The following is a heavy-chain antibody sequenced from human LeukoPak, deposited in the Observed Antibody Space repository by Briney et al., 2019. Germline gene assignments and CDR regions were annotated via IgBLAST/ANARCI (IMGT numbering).Heavy chain of an antibody. CDR1: GYTFTSYG. D-gene: IGHD5-12*01. Sequence: ASVKVSCKASGYTFTSYGISWVRQAPGQGLEWMGWISAYNGNTNYAQKLQGRVTMTTDTSTSTAYMELRSLGSDDTAVYYCARGGVYGGYPSDFDYWGQGTLVTVSS. V-gene: IGHV1-18*01. J-gene: IGHJ4*02. CDR2: ISAYNGNT. CDR3: ARGGVYGGYPSDFDY.